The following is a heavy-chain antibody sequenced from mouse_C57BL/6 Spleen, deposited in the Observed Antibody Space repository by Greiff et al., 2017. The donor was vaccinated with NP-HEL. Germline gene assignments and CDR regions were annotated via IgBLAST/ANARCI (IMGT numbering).Heavy chain of an antibody. J-gene: IGHJ2*01. D-gene: IGHD1-1*01. Sequence: VQRVESGGGLVKPGGSLKLSCAASGFTFSDYGMHWVRQAPEKGLEWVAYISSGSSTIYYADTVKGRFTISRDNAKNTLFLQMTSLRSEDTAMYYCARPGSSFYYFDYWGQGTTLTVSS. CDR2: ISSGSSTI. CDR3: ARPGSSFYYFDY. V-gene: IGHV5-17*01. CDR1: GFTFSDYG.